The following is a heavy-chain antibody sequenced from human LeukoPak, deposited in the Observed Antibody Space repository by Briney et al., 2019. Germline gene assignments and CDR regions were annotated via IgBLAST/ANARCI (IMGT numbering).Heavy chain of an antibody. CDR3: ARSGDFDY. V-gene: IGHV4-59*01. CDR2: IYYSGST. Sequence: PSETLSLTCTVPGGSISSYYWRWIRQPPGKGLEWIGYIYYSGSTNYNPSLKSRVTQSVDTSKNQFSLKLSYVTVADTAVYFCARSGDFDYWGQGTLVTVSS. CDR1: GGSISSYY. J-gene: IGHJ4*02. D-gene: IGHD5-12*01.